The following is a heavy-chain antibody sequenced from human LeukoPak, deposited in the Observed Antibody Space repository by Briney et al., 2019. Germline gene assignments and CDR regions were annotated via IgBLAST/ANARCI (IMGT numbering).Heavy chain of an antibody. CDR2: ISGYNGNT. J-gene: IGHJ3*02. D-gene: IGHD3-3*01. CDR3: ARDRSPDFWSGDYRDAFDI. Sequence: ASVKVSCKASGYTFTSYGISWVRQAPGQGLEWMVWISGYNGNTNSAQKLQGRVSMTTDTSTSTAYMELRSLRSDDTAVYYCARDRSPDFWSGDYRDAFDIWGQGTMVTVSS. V-gene: IGHV1-18*01. CDR1: GYTFTSYG.